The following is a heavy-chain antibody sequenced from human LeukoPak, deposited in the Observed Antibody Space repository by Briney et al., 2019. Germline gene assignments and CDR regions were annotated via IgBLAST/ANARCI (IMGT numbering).Heavy chain of an antibody. Sequence: SGASLRLSCAASGFTFKNYGMHSVRQPPGKGREWVALIQPKGNDKYYGDSVKGRFTVSRANTKNTLHLQLNRLRAEDTALEYYAKRDRETEFDYWGQGTLVTVSP. CDR1: GFTFKNYG. CDR2: IQPKGNDK. J-gene: IGHJ4*02. V-gene: IGHV3-30*02. D-gene: IGHD5-24*01. CDR3: AKRDRETEFDY.